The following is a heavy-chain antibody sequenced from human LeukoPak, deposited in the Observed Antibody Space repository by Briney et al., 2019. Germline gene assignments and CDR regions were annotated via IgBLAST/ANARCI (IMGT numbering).Heavy chain of an antibody. V-gene: IGHV4-31*03. J-gene: IGHJ4*02. CDR2: IYYSGST. CDR1: GGSISSGGYY. D-gene: IGHD3-3*01. CDR3: ARGPRMITIFGVVSSSYYFDY. Sequence: SETLSLTCTVSGGSISSGGYYWSWIRQHPGKGLEWIGYIYYSGSTYYNPSLKSRVTISVDTSKNQFSLKLSSVTAADTAVYYCARGPRMITIFGVVSSSYYFDYWGQGTLVTVSS.